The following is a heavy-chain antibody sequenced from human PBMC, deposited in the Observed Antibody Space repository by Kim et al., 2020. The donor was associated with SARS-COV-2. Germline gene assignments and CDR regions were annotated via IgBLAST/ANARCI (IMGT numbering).Heavy chain of an antibody. Sequence: GGSLRLSCSASGFTFSSYAMHWVRQAPGKGLEYVSAISSNGGSTYYADSVKGRFTISRDNSKNTLYLQMSSLRAEDTAVYYCVKPAGYSSSWYAQTFVYWGQGTLVTVSS. CDR3: VKPAGYSSSWYAQTFVY. V-gene: IGHV3-64D*09. CDR2: ISSNGGST. J-gene: IGHJ4*02. D-gene: IGHD6-13*01. CDR1: GFTFSSYA.